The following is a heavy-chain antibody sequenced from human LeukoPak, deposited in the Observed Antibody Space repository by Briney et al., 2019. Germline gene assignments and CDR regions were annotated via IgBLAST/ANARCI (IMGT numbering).Heavy chain of an antibody. CDR2: IYYSGST. CDR3: ARAYCVGDCSVLHIYFDN. Sequence: SETLSLTCAVYGGSFSGYYWSWIRQPPGKGLEWIGSIYYSGSTYYNPSLKSRVTISLDTSKNQFSLKLSSVTAADTAVYYCARAYCVGDCSVLHIYFDNWGQGTLVTVSS. CDR1: GGSFSGYY. V-gene: IGHV4-34*01. J-gene: IGHJ4*02. D-gene: IGHD2-21*02.